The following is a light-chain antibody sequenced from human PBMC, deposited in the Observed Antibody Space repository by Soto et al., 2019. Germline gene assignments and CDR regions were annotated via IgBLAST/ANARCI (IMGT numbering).Light chain of an antibody. CDR3: CSDTSSSTLVYV. CDR1: SSDVGGYNY. CDR2: EVT. V-gene: IGLV2-14*01. J-gene: IGLJ1*01. Sequence: QSALTQPASVSGSPGQSITISCTGTSSDVGGYNYVSWYQQHPGKAPKLRIYEVTSRPSGVSDRFSGSKSGNTASLTISGLQAGDESYYYCCSDTSSSTLVYVFGTGTKVTVL.